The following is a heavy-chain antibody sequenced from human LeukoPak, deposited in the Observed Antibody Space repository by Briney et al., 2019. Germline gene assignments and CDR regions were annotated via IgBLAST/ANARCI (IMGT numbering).Heavy chain of an antibody. J-gene: IGHJ4*02. V-gene: IGHV3-30*03. CDR3: ARVSAYIGSYYAVSTY. CDR2: ISYDGTNK. CDR1: GFTFSSYG. Sequence: PGGSLRLSCAASGFTFSSYGMLWVRQAPGKGLEWVTVISYDGTNKYYADSVKGRFTISRDNSKNTLYLQMNSLRTEDTAVYFCARVSAYIGSYYAVSTYCSQATLVSVSS. D-gene: IGHD1-26*01.